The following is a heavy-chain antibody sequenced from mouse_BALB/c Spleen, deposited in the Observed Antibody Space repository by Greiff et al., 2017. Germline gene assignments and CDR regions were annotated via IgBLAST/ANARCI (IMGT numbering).Heavy chain of an antibody. D-gene: IGHD4-1*01. CDR1: GFAFSSYD. V-gene: IGHV5-12-1*01. Sequence: EVQGVESGGGLVKPGGSLKLSCAASGFAFSSYDMSWVRQTPEKRLEWVAYISSGGGSTYYPDTVKGRFTISRDNAKNTLYLQMSSLKSEDTAMYYCARHGMGRRYFDYWGQGTTLTVSS. CDR2: ISSGGGST. CDR3: ARHGMGRRYFDY. J-gene: IGHJ2*01.